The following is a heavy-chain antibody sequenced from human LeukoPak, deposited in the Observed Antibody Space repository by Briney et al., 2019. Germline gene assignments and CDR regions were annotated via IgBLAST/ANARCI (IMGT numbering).Heavy chain of an antibody. CDR3: ASDHLYCSSTSCQTI. CDR1: GGSFSGYY. V-gene: IGHV4-34*01. CDR2: INHSGST. Sequence: SETLSLTCAVYGGSFSGYYWSWIRQPPGKGLEWIGEINHSGSTNYNPSLKSRVTISVDTSKNQFSLKLSSVTAADTAVYYCASDHLYCSSTSCQTIWGQGTLVTVSS. J-gene: IGHJ4*02. D-gene: IGHD2-2*01.